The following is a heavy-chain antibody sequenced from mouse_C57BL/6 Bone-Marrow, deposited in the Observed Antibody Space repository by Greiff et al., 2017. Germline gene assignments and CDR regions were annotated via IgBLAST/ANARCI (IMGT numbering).Heavy chain of an antibody. Sequence: QVQLQQPGAELVKPGASVKLSCKASGYTFTSYWMHWVKQRPGRGLEWIGRIDPNSGGTKYNEKFKDKATLTADKSSSTVYMELSRLTSEDSAVYFCASPYGNYGFAYWGQGTLVTVSA. J-gene: IGHJ3*01. CDR1: GYTFTSYW. CDR3: ASPYGNYGFAY. V-gene: IGHV1-62-3*01. CDR2: IDPNSGGT. D-gene: IGHD2-1*01.